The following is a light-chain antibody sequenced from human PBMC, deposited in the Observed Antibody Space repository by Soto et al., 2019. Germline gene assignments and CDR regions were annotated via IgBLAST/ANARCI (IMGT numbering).Light chain of an antibody. J-gene: IGLJ2*01. V-gene: IGLV2-8*01. CDR3: SSYAGSNNVV. CDR1: SSDVGVYNY. Sequence: QSALTQPPSASGSPGQSVTISCTGTSSDVGVYNYVSWYQQNPGKAPKLLIYEVSKRPSGVPDRFSGSKSGNTASLTVSGLQAEDEADFYCSSYAGSNNVVFGGGTKVTVL. CDR2: EVS.